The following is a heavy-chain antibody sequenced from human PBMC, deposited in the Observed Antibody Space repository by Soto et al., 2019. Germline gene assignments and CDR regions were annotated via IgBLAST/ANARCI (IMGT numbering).Heavy chain of an antibody. D-gene: IGHD1-1*01. Sequence: SLTIFCKGYGYTFTDYWIGWVRQMPGKGLELIGLIYPGDSDTRYSLSFQGRVTISADKSISTAFLQWSSLRASDTAMYYCASQKTVIRGPLSSNWFDPWGQGTLVTVSS. J-gene: IGHJ5*02. CDR1: GYTFTDYW. V-gene: IGHV5-51*01. CDR2: IYPGDSDT. CDR3: ASQKTVIRGPLSSNWFDP.